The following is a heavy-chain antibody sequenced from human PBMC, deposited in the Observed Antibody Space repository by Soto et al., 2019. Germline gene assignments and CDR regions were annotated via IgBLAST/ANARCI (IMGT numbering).Heavy chain of an antibody. J-gene: IGHJ5*02. CDR1: GGSISSYY. CDR2: IYYSGST. D-gene: IGHD3-22*01. CDR3: ARADYYDSSGSENNWFDP. V-gene: IGHV4-59*01. Sequence: PSETLSLTCTVSGGSISSYYWSWIRQPPGKGLEWIGYIYYSGSTNYNPSLKSRVTISVDTSKNQFSLKLSSVTAADTAVYYCARADYYDSSGSENNWFDPWGQGTLVTVSS.